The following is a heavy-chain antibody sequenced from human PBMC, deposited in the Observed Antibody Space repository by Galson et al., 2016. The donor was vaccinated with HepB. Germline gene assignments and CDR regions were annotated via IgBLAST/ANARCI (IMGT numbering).Heavy chain of an antibody. CDR1: GFTFGDYP. CDR3: ARGYTNTWYVAGFDY. D-gene: IGHD6-13*01. CDR2: IRSKTYYGTA. V-gene: IGHV3-49*03. Sequence: SLRLSCAASGFTFGDYPMTWFRQAPAKGLEWVGFIRSKTYYGTAEYAASVEGRFTISRDDSKRIAYLQMDSPKPEDSAVYYCARGYTNTWYVAGFDYWGQGTLVTVSS. J-gene: IGHJ4*02.